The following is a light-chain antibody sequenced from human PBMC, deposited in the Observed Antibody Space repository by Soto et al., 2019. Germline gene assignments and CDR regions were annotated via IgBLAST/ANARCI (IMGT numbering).Light chain of an antibody. CDR2: GVS. J-gene: IGKJ1*01. Sequence: EIVLTQSPGTLSLSPGERATLSCRASQSVTSSYLAWYQQKPGQAPRLLIYGVSSRATGIPDRFRGSGSGTDFTLTISSLEPEDFAVYHCQHYGTSSWTFGRGTKWIS. CDR1: QSVTSSY. V-gene: IGKV3-20*01. CDR3: QHYGTSSWT.